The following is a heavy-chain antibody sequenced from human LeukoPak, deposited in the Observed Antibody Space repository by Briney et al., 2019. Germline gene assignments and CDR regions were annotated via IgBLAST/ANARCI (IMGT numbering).Heavy chain of an antibody. CDR2: IYWDDDK. D-gene: IGHD3-9*01. Sequence: SGPTLVKPTQTLTLTCTFSGFSLSTSGVGVGWIRQPPGKALEWLALIYWDDDKRYSPSLKSRLTITKDTSKNQVVLTMTNMDPVDTATYYRAMSTGYYLAVDCWGQGTLVTVSS. V-gene: IGHV2-5*02. J-gene: IGHJ4*02. CDR1: GFSLSTSGVG. CDR3: AMSTGYYLAVDC.